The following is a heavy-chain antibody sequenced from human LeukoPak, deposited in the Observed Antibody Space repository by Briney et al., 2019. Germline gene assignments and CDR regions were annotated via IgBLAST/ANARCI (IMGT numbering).Heavy chain of an antibody. J-gene: IGHJ4*02. D-gene: IGHD2-2*01. CDR1: GAPFPSYD. V-gene: IGHV1-24*01. Sequence: GASVKVSFKASGAPFPSYDINWVRTATGQGLEWMGGFDPEDGETIYAQKFQGRVTMTEDTSTDTAYMELSSLRSEDTAVYYCATGLIGYCSSTSCYFIYWGQGTLVTVSS. CDR2: FDPEDGET. CDR3: ATGLIGYCSSTSCYFIY.